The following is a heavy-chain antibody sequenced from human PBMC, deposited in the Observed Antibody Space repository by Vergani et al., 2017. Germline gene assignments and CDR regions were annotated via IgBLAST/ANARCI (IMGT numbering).Heavy chain of an antibody. CDR2: IIPIFGTA. Sequence: QVQLVQSGAEVKKPGSSVKVSCKASGGTFSSYAISWVRQAPGQGLEWMGGIIPIFGTANYAQKFQGRVTITADKSTSTAYMELSSLRSEDTAVYYCASGYCSSTSCSTEYDYCCYMDVWGKGTTVTVSS. J-gene: IGHJ6*03. CDR1: GGTFSSYA. V-gene: IGHV1-69*06. CDR3: ASGYCSSTSCSTEYDYCCYMDV. D-gene: IGHD2-2*03.